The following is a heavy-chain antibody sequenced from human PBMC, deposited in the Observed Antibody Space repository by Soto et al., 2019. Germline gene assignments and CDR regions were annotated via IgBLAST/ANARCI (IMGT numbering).Heavy chain of an antibody. CDR2: ISSSSSTI. CDR1: GFTFSSYS. V-gene: IGHV3-48*01. D-gene: IGHD5-12*01. CDR3: AREGNSGPDY. Sequence: GGSLRLSCAASGFTFSSYSMNWVRQAPGKGLEWVSYISSSSSTIYYADSMKGRFTISRDNAKNSLYLQMNSLRAEDTAVYYCAREGNSGPDYWGQGTLVTVSS. J-gene: IGHJ4*02.